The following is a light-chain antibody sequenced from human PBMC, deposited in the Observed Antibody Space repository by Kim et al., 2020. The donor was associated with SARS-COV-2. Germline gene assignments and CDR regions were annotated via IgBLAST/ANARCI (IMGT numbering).Light chain of an antibody. J-gene: IGLJ2*01. CDR3: SSYAGSNRVV. CDR1: SSDVGGYNY. CDR2: EVS. Sequence: QSALTQPPSASGSPGQSVTISCTGTSSDVGGYNYVSWYQQHPGKAPKLMIYEVSKRPSGVPDRFSGSKSGNTASLTVSGLQAEDEADYYCSSYAGSNRVVFSGGTKLTVL. V-gene: IGLV2-8*01.